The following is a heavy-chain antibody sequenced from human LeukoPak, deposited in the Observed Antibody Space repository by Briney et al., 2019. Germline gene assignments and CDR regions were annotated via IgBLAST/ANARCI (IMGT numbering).Heavy chain of an antibody. Sequence: GESLMISCKGSGYSFTSYWIGWVRQRPGKGLEWMGIIYPGDSDTRYSPSFQGQVTISADKSISTAYLHWSSLKASDTAMYYCARLYTWNYVSAFDIWGQGTMVTVSS. CDR1: GYSFTSYW. CDR3: ARLYTWNYVSAFDI. V-gene: IGHV5-51*01. CDR2: IYPGDSDT. J-gene: IGHJ3*02. D-gene: IGHD1-7*01.